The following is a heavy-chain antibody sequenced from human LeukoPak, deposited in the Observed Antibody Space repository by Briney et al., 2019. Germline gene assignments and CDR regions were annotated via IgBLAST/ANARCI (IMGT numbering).Heavy chain of an antibody. D-gene: IGHD4-23*01. CDR1: GGSISSYY. V-gene: IGHV4-59*08. J-gene: IGHJ6*02. CDR3: ARDRNSDYYYYGMDV. Sequence: PSETLSLTYTVSGGSISSYYWSWIRQPPGKGLEWIGYIYYSGSTNYNPSLKSRVTISVDTSKNQFSLKLSSMTAADTAVYYCARDRNSDYYYYGMDVWGQGTTVTVSS. CDR2: IYYSGST.